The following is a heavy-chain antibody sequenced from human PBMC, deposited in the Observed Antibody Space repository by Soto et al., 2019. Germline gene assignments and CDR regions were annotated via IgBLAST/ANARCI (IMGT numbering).Heavy chain of an antibody. J-gene: IGHJ4*02. Sequence: SETLSLTCTVSGASISNYYWSWIRQHPGKGLEWIGYISYSGSTYYNPSLKSRVTISVDTSKNQISLQLSSVTAADTAVYYCARESPVGATNFGYWGQGTLVTVSS. CDR3: ARESPVGATNFGY. CDR2: ISYSGST. V-gene: IGHV4-59*12. CDR1: GASISNYY. D-gene: IGHD1-26*01.